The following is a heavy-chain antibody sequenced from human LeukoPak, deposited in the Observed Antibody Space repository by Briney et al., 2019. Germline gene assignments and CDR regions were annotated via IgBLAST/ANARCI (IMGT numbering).Heavy chain of an antibody. CDR3: ARGAGGWELVLL. V-gene: IGHV4-61*02. CDR1: GGSISTGGYY. CDR2: IYTTGST. D-gene: IGHD1-26*01. J-gene: IGHJ4*02. Sequence: ASETLSLTCTVSGGSISTGGYYWSWIRQPAGKGLEWIGRIYTTGSTNYNPSLKSRATISIDTSKNQFSLNLSSVTAADTAEYYCARGAGGWELVLLWGQGTLVTVSS.